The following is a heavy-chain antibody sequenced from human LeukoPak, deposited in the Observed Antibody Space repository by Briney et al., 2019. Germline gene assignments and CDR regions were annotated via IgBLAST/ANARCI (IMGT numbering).Heavy chain of an antibody. D-gene: IGHD1-26*01. V-gene: IGHV4-61*02. CDR2: IYTSGST. J-gene: IGHJ4*02. Sequence: PSETLSLTCTVSGGSISSGSYYWSWIRQPAGKGLEWIGRIYTSGSTTYNPSLKSRVTISVDTSKNQFSLKPSSVTAADTAVYYCARDSGSYYGVDYWGQGTLVTVSS. CDR1: GGSISSGSYY. CDR3: ARDSGSYYGVDY.